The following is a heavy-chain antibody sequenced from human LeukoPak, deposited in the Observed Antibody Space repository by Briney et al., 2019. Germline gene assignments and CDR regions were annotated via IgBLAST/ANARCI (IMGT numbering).Heavy chain of an antibody. CDR1: GFTFSSYA. D-gene: IGHD6-13*01. J-gene: IGHJ4*02. CDR2: ITGSGGST. V-gene: IGHV3-23*01. CDR3: AKPPPDSSSWLFDY. Sequence: GGSLRLSCAASGFTFSSYAMSWVRQAPGKGLEWVSTITGSGGSTYYAASVKGRFTISTDNSKNTLYLQMNSLRAEDTAVYYCAKPPPDSSSWLFDYWGQGTLVTVSS.